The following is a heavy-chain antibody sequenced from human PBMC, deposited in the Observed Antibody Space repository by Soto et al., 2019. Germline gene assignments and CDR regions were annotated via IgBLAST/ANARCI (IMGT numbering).Heavy chain of an antibody. Sequence: EVQLVESGGGLVQPGGSMRLSCAASGFIFNNYWMHWVRQVPGKGLVWVSRANSDGSTTNYADSVKGRFTISRDNAKNTLFLQMNSLRVEDTAVYYCARGKYYDVSTGYSTFDPWGQGVPVTVAS. CDR3: ARGKYYDVSTGYSTFDP. J-gene: IGHJ5*02. CDR1: GFIFNNYW. V-gene: IGHV3-74*01. D-gene: IGHD3-9*01. CDR2: ANSDGSTT.